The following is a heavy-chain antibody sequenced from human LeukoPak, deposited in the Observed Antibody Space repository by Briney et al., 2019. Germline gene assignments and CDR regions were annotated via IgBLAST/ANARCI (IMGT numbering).Heavy chain of an antibody. CDR1: GGSISSSSYY. CDR3: ARIIFDYGDDPFDY. D-gene: IGHD4-17*01. CDR2: IYYSGST. V-gene: IGHV4-39*07. Sequence: SETLSLTCTVSGGSISSSSYYWGWVRQPPGKGLEWIGSIYYSGSTYYNPSLKSRVTISVDTSKNQFSLKLSSVTAADTAVYYCARIIFDYGDDPFDYWGQGALVTVSS. J-gene: IGHJ4*02.